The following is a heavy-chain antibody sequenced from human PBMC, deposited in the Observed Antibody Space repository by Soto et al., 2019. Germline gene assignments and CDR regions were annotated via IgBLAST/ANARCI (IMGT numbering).Heavy chain of an antibody. CDR1: GGSVRSGSYY. J-gene: IGHJ4*02. CDR2: VFYSGST. V-gene: IGHV4-61*01. D-gene: IGHD2-15*01. Sequence: NPSETLSLTCSVSGGSVRSGSYYWSWIRQPPGKGLEYIGYVFYSGSTNYNPSLKRRVTISLDTSKNQFSLKLSSVTAADTAVYYCARRTNGRPTGSIFDYWGQGTLVTVSS. CDR3: ARRTNGRPTGSIFDY.